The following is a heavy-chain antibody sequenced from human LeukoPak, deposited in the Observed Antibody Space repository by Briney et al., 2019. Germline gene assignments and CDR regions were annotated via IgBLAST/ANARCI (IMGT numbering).Heavy chain of an antibody. CDR1: GYTFTSYG. J-gene: IGHJ3*02. CDR3: ARDLQGHYDSSGYWTTPLDAFDI. CDR2: ISAYNGNT. V-gene: IGHV1-18*01. Sequence: ASVKVSCKASGYTFTSYGISWVRQAPGQGLEWMGWISAYNGNTNYAQKLQGRVTMTTDTSTSTAYMELRSLRSDDTAVYYCARDLQGHYDSSGYWTTPLDAFDIWGQGTMVTVSS. D-gene: IGHD3-22*01.